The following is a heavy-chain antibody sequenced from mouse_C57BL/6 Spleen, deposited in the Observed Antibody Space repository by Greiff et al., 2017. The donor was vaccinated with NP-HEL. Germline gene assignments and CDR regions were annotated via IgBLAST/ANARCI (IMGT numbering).Heavy chain of an antibody. CDR2: INPNNGGT. CDR1: GYTFTDYN. Sequence: EVQLQQSGPELVKPGASVKMSCKASGYTFTDYNMHWVKQSHGKSLEWIGYINPNNGGTSYNQKFKGKATLTVNKSSSTAYMELRSLTSEDSAVYYCARWGITTVGNYFDYWGQGTTLTVSS. V-gene: IGHV1-22*01. D-gene: IGHD1-1*01. J-gene: IGHJ2*01. CDR3: ARWGITTVGNYFDY.